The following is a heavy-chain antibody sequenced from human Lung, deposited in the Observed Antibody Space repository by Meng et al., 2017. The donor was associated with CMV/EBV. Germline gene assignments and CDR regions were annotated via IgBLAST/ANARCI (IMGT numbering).Heavy chain of an antibody. V-gene: IGHV1-69*10. D-gene: IGHD2-2*01. J-gene: IGHJ4*02. CDR3: ARGTGYCSSTSCWGPDDPSYYFDY. CDR1: GGTFSSYA. CDR2: IIPILGIA. Sequence: SXXVSXKASGGTFSSYAISWVRQAPGQGLEWMGGIIPILGIANYAQKFQGRVTITADKSTSTAYMELSSLRSEDTAVYYCARGTGYCSSTSCWGPDDPSYYFDYWXQGTLFTVSS.